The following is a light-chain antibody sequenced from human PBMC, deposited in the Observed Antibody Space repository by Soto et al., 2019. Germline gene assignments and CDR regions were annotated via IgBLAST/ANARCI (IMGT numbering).Light chain of an antibody. CDR2: LGS. CDR3: MQDLQTPYT. Sequence: DIVMTQSPLSLPVTPGEPASISCRSSQSLLHSNGYNYLDWYLQKPGQSPQLLIYLGSNRASGVHDSFSGSGSGTDFTLKISRVEAEDVWVYYCMQDLQTPYTFGQGPKLEIK. CDR1: QSLLHSNGYNY. J-gene: IGKJ2*01. V-gene: IGKV2-28*01.